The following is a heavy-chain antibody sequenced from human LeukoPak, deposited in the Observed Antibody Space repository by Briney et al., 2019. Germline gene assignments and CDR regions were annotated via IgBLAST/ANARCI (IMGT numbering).Heavy chain of an antibody. CDR2: IKSKIDGGTT. CDR3: TSSGSSGAGDFDF. J-gene: IGHJ4*02. Sequence: PGGSLRLSCVASGITFSNAWMTGVRQAPGKGLEWVGRIKSKIDGGTTDYAAPVKGRFTISRDDSQKTLYLQMNSLETEDTGVYYCTSSGSSGAGDFDFWGQGTLVTVSS. V-gene: IGHV3-15*01. CDR1: GITFSNAW. D-gene: IGHD1-26*01.